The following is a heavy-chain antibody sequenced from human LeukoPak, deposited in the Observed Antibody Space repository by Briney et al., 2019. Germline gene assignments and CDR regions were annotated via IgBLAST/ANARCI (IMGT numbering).Heavy chain of an antibody. J-gene: IGHJ4*02. CDR3: TRRRPRSIAAAWDC. Sequence: GGSLRLSCAASGFTFSNAWMSWVRQAPGKGLEWVGRIKSKTDGGTTDYAAPVKGRFTISRDDSKNTLYLQMNSLKTEDTAVYYCTRRRPRSIAAAWDCWGQGTLVTVSS. V-gene: IGHV3-15*01. CDR1: GFTFSNAW. D-gene: IGHD6-13*01. CDR2: IKSKTDGGTT.